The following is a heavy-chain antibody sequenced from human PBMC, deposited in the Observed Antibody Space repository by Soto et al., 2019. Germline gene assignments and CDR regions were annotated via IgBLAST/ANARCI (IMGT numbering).Heavy chain of an antibody. Sequence: GGSLRLSCAASGFTFSDHYMEWVRQAPGKGLEWVGRIRNKANSYSTEYAASVKGRFTISRDDSMNSLYLQMNSLKTEDTAVFYCERYSGSYSRGLDYWGQGTPVTVS. D-gene: IGHD1-26*01. CDR3: ERYSGSYSRGLDY. J-gene: IGHJ4*02. V-gene: IGHV3-72*01. CDR2: IRNKANSYST. CDR1: GFTFSDHY.